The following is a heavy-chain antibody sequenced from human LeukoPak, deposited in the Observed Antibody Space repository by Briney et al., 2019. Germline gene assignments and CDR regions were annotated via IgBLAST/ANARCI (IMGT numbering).Heavy chain of an antibody. J-gene: IGHJ6*03. V-gene: IGHV3-23*01. D-gene: IGHD3-10*01. CDR1: GFTFSSYA. CDR3: ANVWFGELYYYYYYMDV. Sequence: GGSLRLSCAASGFTFSSYAMSRVRQAPGEGLEWVSAISGSGGSTYYADSVKGRFTISRDNSKNTLYLQMNSLRAEDTAVYYCANVWFGELYYYYYYMDVWGKGTTVTVSS. CDR2: ISGSGGST.